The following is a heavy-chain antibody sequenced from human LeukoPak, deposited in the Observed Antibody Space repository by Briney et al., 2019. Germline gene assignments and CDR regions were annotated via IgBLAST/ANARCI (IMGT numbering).Heavy chain of an antibody. CDR1: GYSFDNYN. D-gene: IGHD1-26*01. CDR2: IDRNNADT. CDR3: DRRKLGTYYLDY. J-gene: IGHJ4*02. V-gene: IGHV3-20*01. Sequence: GGSLRLSCAASGYSFDNYNMNWVRQLPGKGLEWVSGIDRNNADTDYADSMRCPFTISRENAKHSLNLQMNSLRVEHTTFYLCDRRKLGTYYLDYWGQRTLVTVSS.